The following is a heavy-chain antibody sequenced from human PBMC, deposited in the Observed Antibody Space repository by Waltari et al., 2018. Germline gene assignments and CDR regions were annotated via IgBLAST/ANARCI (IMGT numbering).Heavy chain of an antibody. V-gene: IGHV3-7*03. J-gene: IGHJ5*02. CDR2: IKGDGSAA. CDR1: GFSLSPHW. D-gene: IGHD3-10*02. Sequence: EAQLMESGGGLVQPGGSLRLSCAAPGFSLSPHWMTWVRRAPGRGLGWVCKIKGDGSAAWYAESMSGRCIIARDNAKNSVFLRMSRPTADDTATYYCARESAAYVRFWDLWGQGTVVTVYS. CDR3: ARESAAYVRFWDL.